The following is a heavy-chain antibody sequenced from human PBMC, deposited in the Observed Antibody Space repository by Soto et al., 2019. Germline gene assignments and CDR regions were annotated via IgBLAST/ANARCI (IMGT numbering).Heavy chain of an antibody. V-gene: IGHV1-46*01. CDR3: ARSAHIVVVAAAITYGWFDP. CDR2: INPSDGST. CDR1: GYTFTSYD. Sequence: ASVKVSCKASGYTFTSYDMYWVRQAPGQGLEWMGIINPSDGSTTYAQKFQGRVTMTRDTSTSTVYMQLSSLRSEDTAVYFCARSAHIVVVAAAITYGWFDPWGQGTPVTVYS. D-gene: IGHD2-2*02. J-gene: IGHJ5*02.